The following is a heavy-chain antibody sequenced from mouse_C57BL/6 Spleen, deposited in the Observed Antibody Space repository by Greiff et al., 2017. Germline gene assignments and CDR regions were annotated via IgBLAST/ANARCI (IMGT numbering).Heavy chain of an antibody. CDR2: IYPGDGDT. CDR3: ARGSDSSGTGY. CDR1: GYAFSSSW. Sequence: QVQLQQSGPELVKPGASVKISCKASGYAFSSSWMNWVKQRPGKGLEWIGRIYPGDGDTNYNGKFKGKATLTADKSSSTAYMQLSSLTSEDSAVYCCARGSDSSGTGYWGQGTTLTVSS. D-gene: IGHD3-2*02. V-gene: IGHV1-82*01. J-gene: IGHJ2*01.